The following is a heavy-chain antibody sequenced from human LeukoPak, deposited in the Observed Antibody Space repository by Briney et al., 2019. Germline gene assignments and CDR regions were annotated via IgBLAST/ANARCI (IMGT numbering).Heavy chain of an antibody. Sequence: ASVKVSCKASGYTFTSYDINWVRQATGQGLEWMGWMNPNSGNTNYAQKPQGRVTMTTDTSTSTAYMELRSLRSDDTAVYYCARNGVSSSWDWGQGTLVTVSS. CDR1: GYTFTSYD. V-gene: IGHV1-18*01. J-gene: IGHJ4*02. CDR3: ARNGVSSSWD. CDR2: MNPNSGNT. D-gene: IGHD6-13*01.